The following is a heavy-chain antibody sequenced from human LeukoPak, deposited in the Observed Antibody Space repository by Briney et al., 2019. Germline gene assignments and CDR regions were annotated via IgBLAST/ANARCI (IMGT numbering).Heavy chain of an antibody. CDR2: IYTSGST. CDR1: GGSISSGSYY. Sequence: TSETLSLTCTVSGGSISSGSYYWSWIRQPAGKGLEWIGRIYTSGSTNYNPSLKSRVTISVDTSKNQFSLKLSSVTAADTAVYYCARIATYSSSFHFDYWGQGTLVTVSS. J-gene: IGHJ4*02. V-gene: IGHV4-61*02. D-gene: IGHD6-6*01. CDR3: ARIATYSSSFHFDY.